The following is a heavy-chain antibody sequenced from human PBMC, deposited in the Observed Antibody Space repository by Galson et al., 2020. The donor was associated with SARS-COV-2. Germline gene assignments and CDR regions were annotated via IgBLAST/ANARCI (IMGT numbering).Heavy chain of an antibody. J-gene: IGHJ4*02. CDR3: ARDTWYSSGWYDGGGLGY. CDR1: GFTFSSYG. CDR2: IWYDGSNK. Sequence: GESLKISCAASGFTFSSYGMHWVRQAPGKGLEWVAVIWYDGSNKYYADSVKGRFTISRDNSKNTLYLQMNSLRAEDTAVYYCARDTWYSSGWYDGGGLGYWGQGTLVTVSS. D-gene: IGHD6-19*01. V-gene: IGHV3-33*01.